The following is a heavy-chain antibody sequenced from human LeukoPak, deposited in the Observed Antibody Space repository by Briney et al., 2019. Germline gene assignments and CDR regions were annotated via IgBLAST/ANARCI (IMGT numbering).Heavy chain of an antibody. CDR1: GFTFDDYA. V-gene: IGHV3-9*01. CDR3: ARIHRYYDILTGYHYYYYYMDV. J-gene: IGHJ6*03. Sequence: GGSLRLSCAASGFTFDDYAMHWVRHAPGKGLEWVSGISWNSGSIGYADSVKGRFTISRDNAKNSLYLQMNSLRAEDTAVYYCARIHRYYDILTGYHYYYYYMDVWGKGTTVTISS. D-gene: IGHD3-9*01. CDR2: ISWNSGSI.